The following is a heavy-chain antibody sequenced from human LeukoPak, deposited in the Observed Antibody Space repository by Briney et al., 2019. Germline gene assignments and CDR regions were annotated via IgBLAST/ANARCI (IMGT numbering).Heavy chain of an antibody. J-gene: IGHJ5*02. V-gene: IGHV1-2*02. CDR3: AGDDVGYDYIWGSQFDP. CDR1: VYTFTVYY. CDR2: INPNSGGT. Sequence: SVKLSCKASVYTFTVYYTHCVRQAPGQGLECMGWINPNSGGTNYAQKFQGRVTMTRDTSISTAYMELRRLRSDDTAVYYCAGDDVGYDYIWGSQFDPWGQGTLVTVSS. D-gene: IGHD3-16*01.